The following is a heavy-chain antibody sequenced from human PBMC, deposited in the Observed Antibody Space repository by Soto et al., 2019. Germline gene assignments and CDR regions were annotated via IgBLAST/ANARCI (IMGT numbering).Heavy chain of an antibody. CDR2: INHSGST. CDR3: ARGRRDYYYYYMDV. V-gene: IGHV4-34*01. J-gene: IGHJ6*03. CDR1: GESFRGYD. Sequence: SGTLALTCAVYGESFRGYDGGGIRKPPGKGLEWIGEINHSGSTNYNPSLKSRVTISVDTSKNQFSLKLSSVTAADTAVYYCARGRRDYYYYYMDVWGKGTTVTVSS.